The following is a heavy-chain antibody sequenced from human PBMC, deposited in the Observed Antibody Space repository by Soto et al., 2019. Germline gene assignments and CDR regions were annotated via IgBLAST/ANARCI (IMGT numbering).Heavy chain of an antibody. Sequence: EVQLVESGGGLVTPGGSLRLSCAASGFTFSNAWMKWVRQAPGKGLEWVGLVKMKSEGATTHYAAPVNGRFTISRDDSEQTLYLQMSSLKTEDTAVYYCTTLGSHYYYHNFDVWGQGTTVTVSS. J-gene: IGHJ6*02. V-gene: IGHV3-15*07. CDR2: VKMKSEGATT. CDR1: GFTFSNAW. CDR3: TTLGSHYYYHNFDV.